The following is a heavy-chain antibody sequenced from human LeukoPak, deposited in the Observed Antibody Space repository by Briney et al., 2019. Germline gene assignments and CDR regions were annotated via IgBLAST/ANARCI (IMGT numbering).Heavy chain of an antibody. CDR2: ISNSGGST. CDR3: ARLSQYYFHGMDV. D-gene: IGHD2/OR15-2a*01. CDR1: GFPFSTYA. J-gene: IGHJ6*02. V-gene: IGHV3-23*01. Sequence: PGGSLRLSCAASGFPFSTYAMSWGRLAPGKGLEWVSTISNSGGSTYYADSVKGRFTISRDNSKNTLFLQMNSLRAEDTAVYFCARLSQYYFHGMDVWGQGTTVTVSS.